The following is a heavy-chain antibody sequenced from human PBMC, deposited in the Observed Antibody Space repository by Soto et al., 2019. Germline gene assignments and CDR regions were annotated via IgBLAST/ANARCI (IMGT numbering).Heavy chain of an antibody. Sequence: PDTLSLTCTVSGGSISSYYWSWIRQPPGKGLEWIGYIYYSGSTNYNPSLKSRVTISVDTSKNQFSLKLSSVTAADTAVYYCASAATYYYDSSGYFQHWGQGTLVTVSS. CDR2: IYYSGST. V-gene: IGHV4-59*01. CDR3: ASAATYYYDSSGYFQH. D-gene: IGHD3-22*01. CDR1: GGSISSYY. J-gene: IGHJ1*01.